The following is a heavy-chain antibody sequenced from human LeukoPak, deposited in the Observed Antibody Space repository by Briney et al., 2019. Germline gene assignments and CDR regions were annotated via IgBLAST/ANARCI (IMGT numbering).Heavy chain of an antibody. CDR2: INPSGGST. CDR3: ARVLEVDGFDY. J-gene: IGHJ4*02. Sequence: GASVKVSCKAPGYTFTSYYMHWVRQAPGQGLEWMGIINPSGGSTSYAQKFQGRVTMTRDTSTSTVYMELSNLRSEDTAVYYCARVLEVDGFDYWGQGTLVTVSS. V-gene: IGHV1-46*01. CDR1: GYTFTSYY. D-gene: IGHD1-1*01.